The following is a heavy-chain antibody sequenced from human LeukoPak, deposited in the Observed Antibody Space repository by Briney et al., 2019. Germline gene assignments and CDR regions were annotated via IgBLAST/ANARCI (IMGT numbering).Heavy chain of an antibody. CDR3: AKDYYDSSGSRVTNDY. V-gene: IGHV3-23*01. Sequence: GGSLRLSCAASGFTFSSYAMSWVRQAPGKGLEWVSAISGSGGSTYYADSVKGRFTISRDNSKNTLYLQMNSLRAEDTAVYHCAKDYYDSSGSRVTNDYWGQGTLVTVSS. CDR2: ISGSGGST. J-gene: IGHJ4*02. D-gene: IGHD3-22*01. CDR1: GFTFSSYA.